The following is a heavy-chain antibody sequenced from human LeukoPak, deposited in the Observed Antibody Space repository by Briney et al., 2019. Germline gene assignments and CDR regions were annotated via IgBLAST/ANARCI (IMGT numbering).Heavy chain of an antibody. V-gene: IGHV4-34*01. Sequence: SETLSLTCAVYGGSFSGFYWSWIRQAPGKGLEWIGEIHQSGGTNYNPSLKSRVTISVDASKKQFSLKLSSVTAADTAVYYCARAGGTAMGTMQKDAFDIWGQGTMVTVSS. CDR1: GGSFSGFY. CDR3: ARAGGTAMGTMQKDAFDI. D-gene: IGHD5-18*01. CDR2: IHQSGGT. J-gene: IGHJ3*02.